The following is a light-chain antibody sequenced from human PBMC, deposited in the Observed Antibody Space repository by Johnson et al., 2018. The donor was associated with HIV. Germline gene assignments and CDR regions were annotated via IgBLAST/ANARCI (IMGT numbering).Light chain of an antibody. CDR2: ENN. CDR1: SPNIGNNY. V-gene: IGLV1-51*02. J-gene: IGLJ1*01. Sequence: QSVLTQPPSVSAAPGQKVTISCSGSSPNIGNNYVSWYQQLPGTAPKLLIYENNKRPSGIPDRFSGSKSGTSATLGITGLQTGDEADYYCGTWDTGQPAFCVFGSGT. CDR3: GTWDTGQPAFCV.